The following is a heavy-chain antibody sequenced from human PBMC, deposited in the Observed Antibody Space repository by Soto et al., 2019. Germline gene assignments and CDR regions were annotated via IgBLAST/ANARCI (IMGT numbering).Heavy chain of an antibody. CDR2: ISSDGTNT. V-gene: IGHV3-30*03. CDR3: ARSPGGYYID. Sequence: GGSLRLSCAASGFTFSLYAMHWVRQAPGKGLEWVAVISSDGTNTYYADSVKGRFTVSRDNSKNTLDVQVNSLRAEDTAVYYCARSPGGYYIDWGQGSMVTVSS. CDR1: GFTFSLYA. D-gene: IGHD3-9*01. J-gene: IGHJ3*01.